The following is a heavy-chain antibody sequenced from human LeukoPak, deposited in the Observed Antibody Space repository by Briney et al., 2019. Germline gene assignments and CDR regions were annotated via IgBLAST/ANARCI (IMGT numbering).Heavy chain of an antibody. J-gene: IGHJ6*03. Sequence: GGSLRLSCAASGFTVSSNYMSWVRQAPGKGLGWVSVIYSGGSTYYADSVKGRFTISRDNSKNTLYLQMNSLRAEDTAVYYCARDRVPYYYYMDVWGKGTTVTVSS. CDR2: IYSGGST. CDR3: ARDRVPYYYYMDV. CDR1: GFTVSSNY. D-gene: IGHD3-22*01. V-gene: IGHV3-66*02.